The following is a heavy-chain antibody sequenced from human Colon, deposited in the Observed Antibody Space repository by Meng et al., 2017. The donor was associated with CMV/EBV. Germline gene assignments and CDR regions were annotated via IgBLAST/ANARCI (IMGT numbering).Heavy chain of an antibody. CDR1: TFTSYV. D-gene: IGHD3-10*01. CDR3: ARGRLGLGSYYRNWLDS. Sequence: TFTSYVIGWVRQTPGKGLEWMGIIYPGDLDIRYSPSFQGQVTISVDKSTSTAYLQLSSLKASDSAMYYCARGRLGLGSYYRNWLDSWGPGTLVTVSS. CDR2: IYPGDLDI. V-gene: IGHV5-51*01. J-gene: IGHJ5*01.